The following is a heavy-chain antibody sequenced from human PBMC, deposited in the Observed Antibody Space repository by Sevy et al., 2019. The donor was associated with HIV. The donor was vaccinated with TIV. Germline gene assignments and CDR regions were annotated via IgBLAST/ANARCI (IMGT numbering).Heavy chain of an antibody. V-gene: IGHV3-23*01. D-gene: IGHD2-8*02. J-gene: IGHJ6*02. CDR1: GFPFSNFA. Sequence: GGSLRLSCAASGFPFSNFAMSWVRQAPGKGLEWVSTLIGGGSRAYYADSVTGRFIISGDISRNTLYMQMNSLRAEDTAIYYCAKRRVQSGLSGGGVNYGMDVWGRGTTVTVSS. CDR2: LIGGGSRA. CDR3: AKRRVQSGLSGGGVNYGMDV.